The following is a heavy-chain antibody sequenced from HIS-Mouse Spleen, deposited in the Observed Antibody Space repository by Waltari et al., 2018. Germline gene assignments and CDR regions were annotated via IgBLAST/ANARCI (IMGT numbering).Heavy chain of an antibody. CDR1: GGSISISSYY. Sequence: QLQLQESGPGLVKPSETLSLTCTVSGGSISISSYYWGWIRQPPGKGLEWIGSIYYSGSTDYNPSLKSRVTISVDTSKNQFSLKLSSVTAADTAVYYCARHNLNYWYFDLWGRGTLVTVSS. CDR3: ARHNLNYWYFDL. V-gene: IGHV4-39*01. CDR2: IYYSGST. J-gene: IGHJ2*01.